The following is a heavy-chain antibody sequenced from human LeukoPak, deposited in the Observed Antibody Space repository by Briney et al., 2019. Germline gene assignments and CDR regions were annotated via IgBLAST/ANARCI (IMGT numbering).Heavy chain of an antibody. V-gene: IGHV3-43*02. Sequence: GGSLRLSCVASGLPIADFAMHWVRQAPGKGLEWVSLISGDGVSTFYADSVKGRLSISRDNSKNSLYLEMNSLRTEDAAMYYCAKESGKFDYWGQGTLVAVSS. CDR1: GLPIADFA. CDR2: ISGDGVST. J-gene: IGHJ4*02. CDR3: AKESGKFDY.